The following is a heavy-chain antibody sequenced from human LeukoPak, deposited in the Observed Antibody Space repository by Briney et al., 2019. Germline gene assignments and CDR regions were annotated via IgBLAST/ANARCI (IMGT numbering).Heavy chain of an antibody. J-gene: IGHJ3*02. CDR2: INPSGGST. CDR3: ARGQKYYYDSSGYYGFDAFDI. V-gene: IGHV1-46*01. D-gene: IGHD3-22*01. Sequence: ASVKVSCKASGYIFTSYFMHWVRQAPGQGLEWMGLINPSGGSTSYAQKFQGRVTMTRDMSTSTVYMELSSLRSEDTAVYYCARGQKYYYDSSGYYGFDAFDIWGQGTMVTVPS. CDR1: GYIFTSYF.